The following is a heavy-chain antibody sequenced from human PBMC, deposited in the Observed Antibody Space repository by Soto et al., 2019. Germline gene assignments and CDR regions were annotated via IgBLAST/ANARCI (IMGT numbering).Heavy chain of an antibody. CDR3: ARVASDYINSVDH. V-gene: IGHV3-23*01. CDR2: IDGSGGNR. D-gene: IGHD4-4*01. Sequence: EVQLLESGGGLVLPGGSLRLSCAASGFTFNAYAMTWVRQAPGKGLEWVSAIDGSGGNRYYAASVKGRFTISRDNSKDALDLQMNSLRVEDTAVYYCARVASDYINSVDHWGQGILVTVSS. CDR1: GFTFNAYA. J-gene: IGHJ4*02.